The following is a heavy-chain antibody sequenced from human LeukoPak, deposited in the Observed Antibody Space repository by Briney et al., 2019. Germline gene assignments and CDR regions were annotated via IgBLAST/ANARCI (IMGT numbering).Heavy chain of an antibody. CDR3: ALDYYGSGSYYRSDAFDI. CDR2: INPKSGGT. V-gene: IGHV1-2*02. D-gene: IGHD3-10*01. CDR1: GYTLIEYY. Sequence: ASVKVSCKASGYTLIEYYIYWVRQAPGQGLEWMGWINPKSGGTKYAQKFQGRVTMTTDTSISTAYMELSSLRSDDTAVYYCALDYYGSGSYYRSDAFDIWGQGTMVTVSS. J-gene: IGHJ3*02.